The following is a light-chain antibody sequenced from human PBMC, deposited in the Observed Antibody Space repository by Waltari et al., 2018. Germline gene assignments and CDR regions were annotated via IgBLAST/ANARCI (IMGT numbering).Light chain of an antibody. CDR1: QSISSF. Sequence: DIQMPQSPSSLSASVGDRVTITCRASQSISSFLNWYQQKPGKAPKLLIYGASRLQSGVPSRVSAKGSGTEFTLTISSLQPEDIATYSCQQSHSMPWTFGQGTKVEIK. CDR3: QQSHSMPWT. J-gene: IGKJ1*01. CDR2: GAS. V-gene: IGKV1-39*01.